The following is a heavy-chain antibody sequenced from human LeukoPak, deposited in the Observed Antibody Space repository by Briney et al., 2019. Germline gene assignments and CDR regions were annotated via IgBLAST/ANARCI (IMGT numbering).Heavy chain of an antibody. CDR2: INWNGGST. V-gene: IGHV3-20*04. CDR3: ARVMYYYDSSGYYPGEMAY. CDR1: GFTFSSYG. D-gene: IGHD3-22*01. Sequence: PGGSLRLSCAASGFTFSSYGMHWVRQAPGKGLEWVSGINWNGGSTGYADSVKGRFTISRDNAKNSLYLQMYSLRAEDTALYYCARVMYYYDSSGYYPGEMAYWGQGTLVTVSS. J-gene: IGHJ4*02.